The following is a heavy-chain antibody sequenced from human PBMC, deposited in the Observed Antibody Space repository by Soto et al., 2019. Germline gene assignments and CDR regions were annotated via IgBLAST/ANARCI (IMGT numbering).Heavy chain of an antibody. Sequence: EVQLVESGGALVQPGGSLRLSCAASGFAVSSNYMTWVRQAPGKGLEWVSVIHSGGDTHYAASVRGRFTISRDNTKNTVYLQIHSLRAEDTAVYYCARGKTGTPYGGMDDWGQGTTVTVS. J-gene: IGHJ6*02. V-gene: IGHV3-66*01. CDR3: ARGKTGTPYGGMDD. CDR1: GFAVSSNY. D-gene: IGHD1-7*01. CDR2: IHSGGDT.